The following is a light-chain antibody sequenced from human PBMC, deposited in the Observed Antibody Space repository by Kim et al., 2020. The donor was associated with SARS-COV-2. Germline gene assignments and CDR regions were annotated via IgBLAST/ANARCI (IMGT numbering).Light chain of an antibody. CDR2: AAS. Sequence: DIQLTQSPSSLSAFVGDRVTITCRTSQKISSYLNWYQEKPGRAPKLLIYAASTLQTGVPSRFRGSGSGTDFTLTISSLQPEDFATYYCQQTYSTSITFGQGTRLEIK. CDR1: QKISSY. J-gene: IGKJ5*01. V-gene: IGKV1-39*01. CDR3: QQTYSTSIT.